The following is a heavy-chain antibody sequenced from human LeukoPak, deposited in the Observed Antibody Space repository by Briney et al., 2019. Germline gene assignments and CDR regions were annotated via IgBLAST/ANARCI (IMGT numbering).Heavy chain of an antibody. CDR3: ARDRGYCRGTTCYAYYFDS. CDR1: GFTLSSFG. V-gene: IGHV3-48*04. J-gene: IGHJ4*02. Sequence: QPGGSLRLSCAASGFTLSSFGMNWVRQAPGKGLEWVSYIGTTTSTIYYADSVKGRFTISRDNAKNSLYLQMNSLRAEDTAVYYYARDRGYCRGTTCYAYYFDSWGQGTLVTVSS. D-gene: IGHD2-2*01. CDR2: IGTTTSTI.